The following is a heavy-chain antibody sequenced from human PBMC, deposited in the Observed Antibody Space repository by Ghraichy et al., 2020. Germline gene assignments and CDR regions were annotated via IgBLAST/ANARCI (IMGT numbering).Heavy chain of an antibody. CDR1: GASLTPTW. CDR2: ISHSGRS. J-gene: IGHJ4*02. Sequence: SETLSLTCSVSGASLTPTWWSWVRRPPGQGLEWIGEISHSGRSNYNSSLRSRLTLSMDKSMNQFSLYLASVTAADTAVYYCARHIAVTGTRGFDYWGQGILVTVSS. CDR3: ARHIAVTGTRGFDY. D-gene: IGHD6-19*01. V-gene: IGHV4-4*02.